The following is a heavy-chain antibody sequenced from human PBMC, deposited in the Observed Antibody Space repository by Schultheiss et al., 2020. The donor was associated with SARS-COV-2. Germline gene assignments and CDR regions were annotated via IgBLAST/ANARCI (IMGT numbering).Heavy chain of an antibody. CDR1: GGSISSYY. V-gene: IGHV4-59*12. J-gene: IGHJ6*03. CDR3: ARAGKRRMTDYMDV. D-gene: IGHD1-14*01. Sequence: SETLSLTCTVSGGSISSYYWSWIRQPPGKGLEWIGYIYYSGSTNYNPSLKSRVTISVDTSKNQFSLKLSSVTAADTAMYYCARAGKRRMTDYMDVWGKGTTVTVSS. CDR2: IYYSGST.